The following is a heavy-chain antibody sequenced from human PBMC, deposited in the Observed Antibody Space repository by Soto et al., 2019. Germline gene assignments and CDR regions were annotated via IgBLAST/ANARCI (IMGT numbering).Heavy chain of an antibody. CDR1: GGSISSSNW. CDR3: ARVFGDWLQFYP. CDR2: IYHSGST. D-gene: IGHD5-12*01. J-gene: IGHJ5*02. Sequence: SETLSLTCAVSGGSISSSNWWSWVRQPPGKGLEWIGEIYHSGSTNYNPSLKSRVTISVDTSKNQFSLKLSSVTAADTAVYYCARVFGDWLQFYPWGQGTLVTSPQ. V-gene: IGHV4-4*02.